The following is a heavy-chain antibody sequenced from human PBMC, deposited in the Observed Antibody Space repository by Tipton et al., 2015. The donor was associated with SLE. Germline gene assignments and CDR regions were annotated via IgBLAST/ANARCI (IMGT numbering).Heavy chain of an antibody. CDR1: GFTFSSYW. V-gene: IGHV3-7*01. J-gene: IGHJ3*02. CDR3: ARKDYDFWSGSGDAFDI. CDR2: IKQDGSEK. D-gene: IGHD3-3*01. Sequence: SLRLSCAAFGFTFSSYWMSWVRQAPGKGLEWVANIKQDGSEKYYVDSVKGRFTISRDNAKNSLYLQMNSLRAEDTAVYYCARKDYDFWSGSGDAFDIWGQGTMVTVSS.